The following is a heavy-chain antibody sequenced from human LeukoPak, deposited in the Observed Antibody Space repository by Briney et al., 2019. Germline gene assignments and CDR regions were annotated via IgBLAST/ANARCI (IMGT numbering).Heavy chain of an antibody. CDR1: GFTFSSYW. J-gene: IGHJ6*02. CDR3: AKGYGSGDFWSGYYGNYYYYGMDV. V-gene: IGHV3-7*03. D-gene: IGHD3-3*01. Sequence: GGSLRLSCAASGFTFSSYWMSWVRQAPGKGLEWVANIKQDGSEKYYVDSVKGRFTISRDNAKNSLYLQMNSLRAEDTAVYYCAKGYGSGDFWSGYYGNYYYYGMDVWGQGTTVTVSS. CDR2: IKQDGSEK.